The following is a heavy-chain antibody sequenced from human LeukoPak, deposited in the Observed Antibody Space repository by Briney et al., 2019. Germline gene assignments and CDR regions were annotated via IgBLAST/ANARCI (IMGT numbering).Heavy chain of an antibody. CDR3: ARDSTPYDSSGYCYEY. J-gene: IGHJ4*02. D-gene: IGHD3-22*01. V-gene: IGHV3-21*01. CDR1: GFTFSSYS. Sequence: GGSLRLSCEASGFTFSSYSMNWVRQAPGKGLEWVSSISSGSSYIYYADSVKGRFSISRDNAKNSLFLQMNSLRADDTAVYYCARDSTPYDSSGYCYEYWGQGTLVTVSS. CDR2: ISSGSSYI.